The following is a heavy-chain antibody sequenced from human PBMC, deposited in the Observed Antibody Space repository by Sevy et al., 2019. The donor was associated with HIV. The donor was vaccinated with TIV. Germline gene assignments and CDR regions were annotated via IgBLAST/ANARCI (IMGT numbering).Heavy chain of an antibody. CDR1: GYSFTSYW. D-gene: IGHD3-3*01. CDR2: IYPGDSDT. Sequence: GESLKISCKGSGYSFTSYWIGWVRQMPGKGLEWMGIIYPGDSDTRYSPSFQGQVTISADKSISTAYLQWSSLKASDTAMYYCATASVLNPYPYGMDVWGQGTTVTVSS. J-gene: IGHJ6*02. CDR3: ATASVLNPYPYGMDV. V-gene: IGHV5-51*01.